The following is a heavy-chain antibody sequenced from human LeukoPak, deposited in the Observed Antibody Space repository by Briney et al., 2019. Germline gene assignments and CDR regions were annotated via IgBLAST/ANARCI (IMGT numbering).Heavy chain of an antibody. D-gene: IGHD3-9*01. CDR2: VSAYNGNT. Sequence: ASVKVSCKTSGYTFTSFGISWMRQAPGQGLEWMGWVSAYNGNTDYAQKVQGRVTMTANTSANTAYMELRSLRSDDTAVYYCARTVLRYFDWLPTGYFDFWSQGTLVTVSS. V-gene: IGHV1-18*01. CDR1: GYTFTSFG. CDR3: ARTVLRYFDWLPTGYFDF. J-gene: IGHJ4*02.